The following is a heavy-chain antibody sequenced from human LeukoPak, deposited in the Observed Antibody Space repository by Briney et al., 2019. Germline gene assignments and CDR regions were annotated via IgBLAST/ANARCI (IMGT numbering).Heavy chain of an antibody. V-gene: IGHV4-4*07. CDR3: ARGRYCTTTSCTYWYFDL. D-gene: IGHD2-2*01. Sequence: PSETLSLTCTVSGGSISSYYWSWIRQPAGKGLEWIGRIYTSGTTNCNPSLQSRVTMSVDSSKNQFSLKLNSVTAADTAVYYCARGRYCTTTSCTYWYFDLWGRGTLVTVSS. J-gene: IGHJ2*01. CDR1: GGSISSYY. CDR2: IYTSGTT.